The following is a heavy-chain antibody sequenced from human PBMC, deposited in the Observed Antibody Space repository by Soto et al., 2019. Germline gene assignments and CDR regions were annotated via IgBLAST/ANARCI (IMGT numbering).Heavy chain of an antibody. D-gene: IGHD5-12*01. J-gene: IGHJ6*02. V-gene: IGHV3-30*18. CDR1: GFTFNNSG. CDR2: ISYDGSDK. Sequence: GGSLRLSCRVSGFTFNNSGMHWVRQAPGKGLEWMAVISYDGSDKYYADSVKGRVIISRDNSKNTLNLEMNSLRAEDTAIYYCVKDRVPGAYGNYYGMDVWGQGTTVTVS. CDR3: VKDRVPGAYGNYYGMDV.